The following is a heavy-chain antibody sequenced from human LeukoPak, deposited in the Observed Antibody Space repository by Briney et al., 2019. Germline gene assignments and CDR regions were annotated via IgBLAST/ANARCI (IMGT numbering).Heavy chain of an antibody. Sequence: PGGSLRLSCAASGFTFSSYEMNWVRQAPGKGLEWVSYISSSGSTIYYADSVKGRFTISRDNAKNSLYLQMNSLRAEDTAVYYCARNGPYYYDSSGLYYFDYWGQGTLVTVSS. D-gene: IGHD3-22*01. CDR3: ARNGPYYYDSSGLYYFDY. CDR2: ISSSGSTI. V-gene: IGHV3-48*03. CDR1: GFTFSSYE. J-gene: IGHJ4*02.